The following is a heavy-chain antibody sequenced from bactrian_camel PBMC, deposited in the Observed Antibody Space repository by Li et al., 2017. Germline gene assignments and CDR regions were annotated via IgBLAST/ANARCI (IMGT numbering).Heavy chain of an antibody. CDR2: IANDGTST. CDR1: GFTFSKYY. D-gene: IGHD2*01. V-gene: IGHV3-2*01. Sequence: HVQLVESGGGLVQPGGSLRLSCAASGFTFSKYYMTWVRQAPGKGLEWVSTIANDGTSTYSADSVKGRFTISRDNTKSILYLQMNNLKAEDTAVYYCAAAKWVPGYWGRGTQVTVS. J-gene: IGHJ6*01. CDR3: AAAKWVPGY.